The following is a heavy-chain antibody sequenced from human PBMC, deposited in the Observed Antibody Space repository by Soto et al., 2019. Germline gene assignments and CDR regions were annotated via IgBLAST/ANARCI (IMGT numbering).Heavy chain of an antibody. D-gene: IGHD5-18*01. CDR2: IYYSGST. V-gene: IGHV4-31*03. J-gene: IGHJ4*02. CDR1: GGSISSGGYY. Sequence: PSEALSVTCPVSGGSISSGGYYWSWIRQHPGKGLEWIGYIYYSGSTYYNPSLKSRVTISVDTSKNQFSLKLSSVTAADTAVYYCARVGGGYSYGQGYYFDYWGQGTLVTVSS. CDR3: ARVGGGYSYGQGYYFDY.